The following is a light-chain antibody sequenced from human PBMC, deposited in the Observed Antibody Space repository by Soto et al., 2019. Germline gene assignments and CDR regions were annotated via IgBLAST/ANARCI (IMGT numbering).Light chain of an antibody. J-gene: IGKJ2*01. Sequence: DLQMTKSPSSMSASVGDRVTITCRASQSISSNLNWSQQKLGKAPNLLISAASSLQSGVPPRVSGSGSGTDFTSTISSLQPEDVATYYYQQSYSTPYTFGHGKKLQFK. CDR3: QQSYSTPYT. CDR2: AAS. CDR1: QSISSN. V-gene: IGKV1-39*01.